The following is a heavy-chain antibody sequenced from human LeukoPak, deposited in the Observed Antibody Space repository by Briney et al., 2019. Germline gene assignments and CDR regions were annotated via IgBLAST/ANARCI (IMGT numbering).Heavy chain of an antibody. CDR2: MNPNSGNT. Sequence: GASVKVSCKASGYTLTSYDINWVRQATGQGLEWMGWMNPNSGNTGYAQKFQGRVTITRNTSITTAYMELSSLRAEDTAVYYCARDGIGYCSGGSCHPVDYWGQGTLVTVSS. CDR1: GYTLTSYD. J-gene: IGHJ4*02. D-gene: IGHD2-15*01. V-gene: IGHV1-8*03. CDR3: ARDGIGYCSGGSCHPVDY.